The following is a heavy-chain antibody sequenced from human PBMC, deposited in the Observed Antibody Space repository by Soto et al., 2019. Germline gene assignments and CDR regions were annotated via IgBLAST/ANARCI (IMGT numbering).Heavy chain of an antibody. V-gene: IGHV3-74*01. J-gene: IGHJ5*02. CDR3: ARRFREGSGYYPLDP. D-gene: IGHD3-22*01. CDR2: IKDDGSST. CDR1: GFSFRNYW. Sequence: EVQLVESGGGLVQPGGSLRLSCVASGFSFRNYWMHWVRQAPGKGLVWVSRIKDDGSSTSYADSVKGRFSISRDNAKNTPYLQMKSRSAEDTAVYYCARRFREGSGYYPLDPWGQGTLVIVSS.